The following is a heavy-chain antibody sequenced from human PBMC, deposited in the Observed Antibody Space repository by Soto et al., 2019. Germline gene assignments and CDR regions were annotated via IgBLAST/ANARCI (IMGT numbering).Heavy chain of an antibody. J-gene: IGHJ4*02. CDR2: IYPGDSDT. CDR1: GYDFSSYW. Sequence: GESLKISCKGSGYDFSSYWINWVRQMPGKGLEWMGIIYPGDSDTRYSPSFQGQVTISADKSISTAYLQWSSLKASDTAMYYCARITLAKGFDYWGQGTLVTVSS. CDR3: ARITLAKGFDY. V-gene: IGHV5-51*01.